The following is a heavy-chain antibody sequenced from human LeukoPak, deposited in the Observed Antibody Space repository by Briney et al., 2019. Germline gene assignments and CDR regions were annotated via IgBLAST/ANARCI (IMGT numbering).Heavy chain of an antibody. CDR2: IIEDGSEN. J-gene: IGHJ4*02. Sequence: GGSLRLSCAASGFTFSTSWMTWARQAPGKGLEWVATIIEDGSENYYVDSVKGRFTISRDNAKNSLYLQMNSLRTEDTAVYYCARDPMADFDYWGQGTLVTVSS. CDR1: GFTFSTSW. D-gene: IGHD2-8*01. V-gene: IGHV3-7*01. CDR3: ARDPMADFDY.